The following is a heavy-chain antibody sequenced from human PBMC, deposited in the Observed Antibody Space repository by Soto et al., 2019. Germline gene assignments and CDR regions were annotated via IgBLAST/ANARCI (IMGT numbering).Heavy chain of an antibody. CDR2: IYYSGST. CDR1: GDSISSGDYY. CDR3: ATTYYDILTGYLRFDP. D-gene: IGHD3-9*01. Sequence: SETLSLTCTVSGDSISSGDYYWSWVRQSPGKGLEWIGCIYYSGSTNYNPSLKSRVTISVGTSKNQFSLKLSSVTAADTAVYYCATTYYDILTGYLRFDPWGQGTLVTVSS. V-gene: IGHV4-30-4*01. J-gene: IGHJ5*02.